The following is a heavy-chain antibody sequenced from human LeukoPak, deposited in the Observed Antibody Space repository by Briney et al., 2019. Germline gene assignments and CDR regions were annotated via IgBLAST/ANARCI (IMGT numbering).Heavy chain of an antibody. CDR1: GFTFSSYG. V-gene: IGHV3-30*18. CDR2: ISYDGSNK. Sequence: PGGSLRLSCAASGFTFSSYGMHWVRQAPGKGLEWVAVISYDGSNKYYADSVKGRFTISRDNSKNTLYLQMNSLRAEDTAVYYCAKDSTTLHIAVPGYWGQGTLVTVSS. D-gene: IGHD6-19*01. CDR3: AKDSTTLHIAVPGY. J-gene: IGHJ4*02.